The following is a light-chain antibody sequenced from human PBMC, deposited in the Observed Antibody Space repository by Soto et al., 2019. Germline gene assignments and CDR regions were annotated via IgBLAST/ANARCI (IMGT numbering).Light chain of an antibody. CDR3: QQLESYPST. V-gene: IGKV1-5*01. CDR2: AAS. J-gene: IGKJ4*01. CDR1: QTISSW. Sequence: DIQMTRSPATLSAAVGYRVSFTCGASQTISSWLAWYQQKPGKAPKLLIYAASTLQSGVPSRFSGSGSGTDFTLTISSLQPQDFATYYCQQLESYPSTFGGGTKVDIK.